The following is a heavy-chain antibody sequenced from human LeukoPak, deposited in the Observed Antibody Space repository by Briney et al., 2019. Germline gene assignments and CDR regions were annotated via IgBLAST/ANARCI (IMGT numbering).Heavy chain of an antibody. CDR2: VNPNSGGT. V-gene: IGHV1-2*02. CDR3: ARGIRDSSGREYFQH. Sequence: GASVKVSCKASGYTFTGYYMHWVRQAPGQGLEWMGWVNPNSGGTNYAQKFQGRVTMTRDTSISTAYMELSRLRSEDTAVYYCARGIRDSSGREYFQHWGQGSRVTVSS. CDR1: GYTFTGYY. D-gene: IGHD3-22*01. J-gene: IGHJ1*01.